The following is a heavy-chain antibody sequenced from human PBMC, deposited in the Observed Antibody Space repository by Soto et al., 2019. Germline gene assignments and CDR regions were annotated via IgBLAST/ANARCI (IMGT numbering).Heavy chain of an antibody. V-gene: IGHV3-7*01. D-gene: IGHD6-19*01. J-gene: IGHJ3*02. CDR3: ARALGWPPPMGAFDI. CDR1: GFAFSSYA. CDR2: IKQDGSEK. Sequence: PGGSLRLSCAASGFAFSSYAMSWVRQAPGKGLEWVANIKQDGSEKYYVDSVKGRFTISRDNAKNSLYLQMNSLRAEDTAVYYCARALGWPPPMGAFDIWGQGTMVTVSS.